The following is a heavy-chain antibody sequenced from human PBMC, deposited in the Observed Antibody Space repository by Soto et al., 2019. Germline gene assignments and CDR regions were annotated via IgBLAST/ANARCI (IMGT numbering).Heavy chain of an antibody. CDR1: GVSVSTGVYY. CDR2: IDNSGAT. Sequence: SETLSLTCTVSGVSVSTGVYYWTWLRQQPGKGLEWVGYIDNSGATYYNPSLTCRVGISRETPTNQISLNLQALTAADTAIYYCAGAGSDFDVRRYRTSYFDQWGHGILVTVSS. CDR3: AGAGSDFDVRRYRTSYFDQ. D-gene: IGHD3-10*02. J-gene: IGHJ4*01. V-gene: IGHV4-31*03.